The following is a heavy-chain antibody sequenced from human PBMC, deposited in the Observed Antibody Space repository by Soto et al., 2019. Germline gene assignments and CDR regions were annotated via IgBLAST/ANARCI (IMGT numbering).Heavy chain of an antibody. V-gene: IGHV4-34*01. CDR3: ARRYSSGWSQGLFDY. CDR1: GGSFSGYY. CDR2: INHSGST. D-gene: IGHD6-19*01. Sequence: QVQLQQWGAGLLKPSETLSLTCAVYGGSFSGYYWSWIRQPPGKGLEWIGEINHSGSTNYNPSLKSRVTISVDTSKNQFSLKLSSVTAADTAVYYCARRYSSGWSQGLFDYWGQGTLVTVSS. J-gene: IGHJ4*02.